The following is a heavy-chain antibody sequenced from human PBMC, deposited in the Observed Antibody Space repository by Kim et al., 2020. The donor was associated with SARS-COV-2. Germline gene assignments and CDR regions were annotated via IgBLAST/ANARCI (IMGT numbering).Heavy chain of an antibody. CDR2: IYTSGST. CDR3: ARESSYDFWSDPYYYYGMDV. CDR1: GGSISSYY. V-gene: IGHV4-4*07. Sequence: SETLSLTCTVSGGSISSYYWSWIRQPAGKGLEWIGRIYTSGSTNYNPSLKSRVTMSVDTSKNQFSLKLSSVTAADTAVYYCARESSYDFWSDPYYYYGMDVWGQGTTVTVSS. D-gene: IGHD3-3*01. J-gene: IGHJ6*02.